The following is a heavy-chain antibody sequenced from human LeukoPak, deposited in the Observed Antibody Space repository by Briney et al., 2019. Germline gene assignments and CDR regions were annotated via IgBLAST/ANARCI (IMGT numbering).Heavy chain of an antibody. D-gene: IGHD3-10*01. V-gene: IGHV1-2*02. Sequence: ASVKVSCKASGYTFTGYYMHWVRQAPGQGLEWMGWINPNSGGTNYAQKFQGRVTMTRDTSISTAYMELSRLRSDDTAVYYCARDLGVGEPSSWFDPWGQGTLVTVSS. CDR1: GYTFTGYY. J-gene: IGHJ5*02. CDR3: ARDLGVGEPSSWFDP. CDR2: INPNSGGT.